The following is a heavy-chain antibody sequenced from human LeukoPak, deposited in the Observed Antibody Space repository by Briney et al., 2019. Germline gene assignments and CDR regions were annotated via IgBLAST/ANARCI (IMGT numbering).Heavy chain of an antibody. D-gene: IGHD3-22*01. J-gene: IGHJ4*02. CDR2: IYYSGST. Sequence: SQTLSLTCTVSGGSISSGSYYWSWIRQPPGKGLEWIGYIYYSGSTYYNPSLKSRVTISVDTSKNQFSLKLSSVTAADTAVYYCARDPYYYDSSGGGWGQGTLVTVSS. CDR3: ARDPYYYDSSGGG. CDR1: GGSISSGSYY. V-gene: IGHV4-30-4*08.